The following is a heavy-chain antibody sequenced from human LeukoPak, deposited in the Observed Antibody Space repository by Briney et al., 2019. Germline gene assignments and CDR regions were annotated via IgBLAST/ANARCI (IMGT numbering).Heavy chain of an antibody. D-gene: IGHD1/OR15-1a*01. J-gene: IGHJ6*02. CDR2: ISRTGTTI. Sequence: GGSLRLSCAASGFTFSSYSMNWVRQVPGKGLEWVSHISRTGTTIYYADSVKGRFTISRDNAMNSLYLQMNSLRAEDTAVHFCARDEQNTYYYYGMDVWGQGTTVTVSS. V-gene: IGHV3-48*04. CDR1: GFTFSSYS. CDR3: ARDEQNTYYYYGMDV.